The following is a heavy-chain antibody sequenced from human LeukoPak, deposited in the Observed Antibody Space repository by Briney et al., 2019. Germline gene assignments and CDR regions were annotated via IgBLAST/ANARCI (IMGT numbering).Heavy chain of an antibody. D-gene: IGHD1-26*01. J-gene: IGHJ4*02. CDR3: ARGQRWELLSYYFDY. CDR1: GGSFSGYY. V-gene: IGHV4-34*01. CDR2: INHSGST. Sequence: PSETLSLTCAVYGGSFSGYYWSWIRRPPGKGLEWIGEINHSGSTNYNPSLKSRVTISVDTSKNQFSLKLSSVTAADTAVYYCARGQRWELLSYYFDYWGQGTLVTVSS.